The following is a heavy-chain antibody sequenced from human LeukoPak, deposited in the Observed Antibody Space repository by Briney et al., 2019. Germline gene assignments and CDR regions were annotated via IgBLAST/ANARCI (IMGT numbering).Heavy chain of an antibody. CDR1: GGSISSSSYY. D-gene: IGHD4/OR15-4a*01. J-gene: IGHJ4*02. Sequence: PSETLSLTCTVSGGSISSSSYYWGWIRQPPGKGLEWIGSIYYSGSTYYNPSLKSRVTISVDTSKNQFSLKPSSVTAADTAVYYCARRAGDYWGQGTLVTVSS. V-gene: IGHV4-39*01. CDR2: IYYSGST. CDR3: ARRAGDY.